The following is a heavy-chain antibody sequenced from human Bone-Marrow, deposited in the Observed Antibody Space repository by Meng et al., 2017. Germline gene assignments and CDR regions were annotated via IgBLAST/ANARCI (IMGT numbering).Heavy chain of an antibody. CDR3: AREGYSINYYYGMDV. CDR2: VNPIDGHT. V-gene: IGHV1-2*02. J-gene: IGHJ6*02. Sequence: ASVKVSCKASGYTFTDYYIHWVRQAPGQGLEWMGWVNPIDGHTKYAQKFQGRVTMTRDTSIATAYMDLSGLRSDDSAVYYCAREGYSINYYYGMDVWGQGTMVTVSS. D-gene: IGHD5-18*01. CDR1: GYTFTDYY.